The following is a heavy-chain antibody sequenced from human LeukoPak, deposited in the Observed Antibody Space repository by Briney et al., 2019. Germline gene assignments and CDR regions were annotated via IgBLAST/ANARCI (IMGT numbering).Heavy chain of an antibody. Sequence: SVKVSCKASGGTFSSYAISWVRQAPGQGLEWMGRIIPIFGTANYAQKFQGRVTITTDESTSTAYMELSSLRSEDTAVYYCARDQMVRGVIHFDYWGQGTLVTVSS. V-gene: IGHV1-69*05. CDR2: IIPIFGTA. CDR1: GGTFSSYA. D-gene: IGHD3-10*01. J-gene: IGHJ4*02. CDR3: ARDQMVRGVIHFDY.